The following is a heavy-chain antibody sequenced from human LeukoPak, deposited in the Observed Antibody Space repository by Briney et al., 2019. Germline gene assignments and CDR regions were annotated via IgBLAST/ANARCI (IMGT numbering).Heavy chain of an antibody. J-gene: IGHJ4*02. CDR1: GGTFSSYA. Sequence: ASVKVSCKASGGTFSSYAISWVRQAPGQGLEWMGRIIPIFGTANYAQKFQGRVTITTDESTSAAYMELSSLRSEDTAVYYCARALGGGDCYSYWGQGTLVTVSS. D-gene: IGHD2-21*01. CDR3: ARALGGGDCYSY. V-gene: IGHV1-69*05. CDR2: IIPIFGTA.